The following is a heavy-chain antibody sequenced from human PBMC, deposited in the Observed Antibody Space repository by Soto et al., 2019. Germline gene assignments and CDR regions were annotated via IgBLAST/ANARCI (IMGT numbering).Heavy chain of an antibody. Sequence: QVQLVESGVGVVQPGRSLRLYCAASGFTFSSYGMHWVRQAPGKGLEWVAVIWYDGSNKYYADSVKGRFTISRDNSKNTLYLQMNSLRAEDTAVYYCARELGADYYYYGMDVWGQGTTVTVSS. J-gene: IGHJ6*02. CDR2: IWYDGSNK. CDR3: ARELGADYYYYGMDV. V-gene: IGHV3-33*01. CDR1: GFTFSSYG.